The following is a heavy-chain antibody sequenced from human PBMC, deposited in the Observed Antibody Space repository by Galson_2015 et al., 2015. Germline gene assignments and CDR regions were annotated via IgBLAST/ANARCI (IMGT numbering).Heavy chain of an antibody. Sequence: SLRLSCAASGFTFSSYSMNWVRQAPGKGLEWVSSISSSSSYIYYADSVKGRFTISRDNAKNSLYRQMNSLRAEDTAVYYCAGVDSIAARPGYMDAWGKGTTVTVSS. CDR1: GFTFSSYS. CDR2: ISSSSSYI. J-gene: IGHJ6*03. D-gene: IGHD6-6*01. CDR3: AGVDSIAARPGYMDA. V-gene: IGHV3-21*01.